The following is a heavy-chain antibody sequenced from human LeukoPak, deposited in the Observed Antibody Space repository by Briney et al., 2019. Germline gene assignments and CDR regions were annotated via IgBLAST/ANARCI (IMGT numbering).Heavy chain of an antibody. Sequence: GGSLRLSCAASGFTVSSHHISWVRQAPGKGLEWVSCIYSGGSTYYADSVKGRFTISRDNAKNSLYLQMNSLRAEDTAVYYCARDIPYDYVWGRGGAFDIWGQGTMVTVSS. J-gene: IGHJ3*02. CDR1: GFTVSSHH. CDR3: ARDIPYDYVWGRGGAFDI. V-gene: IGHV3-53*01. CDR2: IYSGGST. D-gene: IGHD3-16*01.